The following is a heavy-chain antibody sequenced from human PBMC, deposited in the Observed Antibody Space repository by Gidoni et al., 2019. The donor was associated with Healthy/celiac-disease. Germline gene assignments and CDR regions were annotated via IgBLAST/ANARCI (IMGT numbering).Heavy chain of an antibody. V-gene: IGHV3-21*01. J-gene: IGHJ4*02. D-gene: IGHD5-18*01. CDR2: ISSSSSYI. Sequence: EVQLVESGGGLVKPGGSLRLSCAASGFTFSSYSMNWVRQAPGKGLEWVSSISSSSSYIYYADSVKGRFTISRDNAKNSLYLQMNSLRAEDTAVYYCARDWNVDTAMVEPFDYWGQGTLVTVSS. CDR1: GFTFSSYS. CDR3: ARDWNVDTAMVEPFDY.